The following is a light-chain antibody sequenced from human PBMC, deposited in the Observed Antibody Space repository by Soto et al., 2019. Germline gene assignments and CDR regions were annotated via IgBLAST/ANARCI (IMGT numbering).Light chain of an antibody. Sequence: DIHITHSPSSLSSSVVYIFIITCRAGQGINNYLNWYQQKPGKAPKLLIYDASNLDTGVPSRFTGSGSGTDFTFTITSLQSDDVATYYCQQYASLPITFGQGTRLEIK. CDR3: QQYASLPIT. CDR2: DAS. CDR1: QGINNY. J-gene: IGKJ5*01. V-gene: IGKV1-33*01.